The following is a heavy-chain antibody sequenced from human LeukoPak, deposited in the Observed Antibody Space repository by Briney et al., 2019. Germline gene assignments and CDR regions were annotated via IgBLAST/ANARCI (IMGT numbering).Heavy chain of an antibody. J-gene: IGHJ6*04. Sequence: GGSLRLSCAASGFTFSSYAMTWVRQAPGKGLEWVSVIGDSTGTTNYADSVKGRFTISRDNSKSTLYLQMNSLRADDTAVYYCATHHSSGWYYMDVWGKGTTVTVSS. CDR1: GFTFSSYA. CDR3: ATHHSSGWYYMDV. V-gene: IGHV3-23*01. CDR2: IGDSTGTT. D-gene: IGHD6-19*01.